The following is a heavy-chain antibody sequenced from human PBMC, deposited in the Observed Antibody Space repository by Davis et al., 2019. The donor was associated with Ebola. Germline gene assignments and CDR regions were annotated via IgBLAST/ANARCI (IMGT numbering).Heavy chain of an antibody. CDR2: ISAYNGNT. CDR3: ARDPKPGIAVAAQGDYYYYGMDV. CDR1: GYTFTSYG. V-gene: IGHV1-18*01. D-gene: IGHD6-19*01. Sequence: ASVKVSCKASGYTFTSYGISWVRQAPGQGLEWMGWISAYNGNTNYAQKLQGRVTLTTDTSTSTAYMELRSLRSDDTAVYYCARDPKPGIAVAAQGDYYYYGMDVWGKGTTVTVSS. J-gene: IGHJ6*04.